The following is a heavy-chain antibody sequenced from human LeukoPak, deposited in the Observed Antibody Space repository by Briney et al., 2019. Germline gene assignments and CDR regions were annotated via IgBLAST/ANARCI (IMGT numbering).Heavy chain of an antibody. CDR3: ARQGSYFDY. CDR1: GYSFTSYW. V-gene: IGHV5-51*01. J-gene: IGHJ4*02. CDR2: IYPGDSDT. Sequence: HGESLKISCKGSGYSFTSYWIAWVRQMPGKGLEWTGIIYPGDSDTRYSPSFQGQVTVSADKSISTAYLQWSSLKASDTAMYYCARQGSYFDYWAQGTLVTVSS.